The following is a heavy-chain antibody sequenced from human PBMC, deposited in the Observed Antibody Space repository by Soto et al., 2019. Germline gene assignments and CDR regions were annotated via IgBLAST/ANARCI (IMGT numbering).Heavy chain of an antibody. D-gene: IGHD3-3*01. J-gene: IGHJ5*02. Sequence: QVQLQESGPGLVKPSQTLSLTCTVSGGCISSGDYYWSWIRQHPGKGLEWIGYIYYSGSTYYNPSLNSRVTISVDTSKNQFSLKLSSVTAADTAVYYCARWWSGSRQGFDPWGQGTLVTDSS. CDR3: ARWWSGSRQGFDP. CDR1: GGCISSGDYY. CDR2: IYYSGST. V-gene: IGHV4-31*03.